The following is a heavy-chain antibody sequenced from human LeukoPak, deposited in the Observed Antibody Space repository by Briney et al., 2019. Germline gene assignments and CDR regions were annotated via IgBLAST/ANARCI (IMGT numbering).Heavy chain of an antibody. V-gene: IGHV3-21*06. CDR3: ARDVRGWQPNYYYYYMDV. CDR2: ISSGSIYI. J-gene: IGHJ6*03. CDR1: GFTFASYG. Sequence: GGSLRLSCVASGFTFASYGMNWVRQAPGKGLEWVSSISSGSIYIYYADSVKGRFTISRDNAKNSLYLQMNSLRAEDTAVYYCARDVRGWQPNYYYYYMDVWGKGTMVTVSS. D-gene: IGHD6-19*01.